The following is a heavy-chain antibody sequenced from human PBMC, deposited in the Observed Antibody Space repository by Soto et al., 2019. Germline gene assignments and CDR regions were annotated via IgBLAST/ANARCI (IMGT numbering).Heavy chain of an antibody. D-gene: IGHD3-3*01. CDR2: IWYDGSNK. J-gene: IGHJ5*02. Sequence: PGGSLRLSCAASGFTVSSNYMHWVRQAPGKGLEWVAVIWYDGSNKYYADSVKGRFTISRDNSKNTLYLQMNSLRAEDTAMYYCARDSTDYDFWSGLNWFDPWGQGTLVTSPQ. CDR3: ARDSTDYDFWSGLNWFDP. CDR1: GFTVSSNY. V-gene: IGHV3-33*08.